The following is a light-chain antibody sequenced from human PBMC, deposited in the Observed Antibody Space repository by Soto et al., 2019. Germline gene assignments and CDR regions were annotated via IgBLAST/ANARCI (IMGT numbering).Light chain of an antibody. CDR1: SSDVGGYNY. CDR2: EVS. Sequence: QSALAQPASVSGSPGQSITISCTGTSSDVGGYNYVSWYQQHPGKAPELMIYEVSNRPSGVSNRFSGSKSGNTASLTISGLEAEDEADYYCSSYTSSSTPSVFGTGTKVTVL. CDR3: SSYTSSSTPSV. J-gene: IGLJ1*01. V-gene: IGLV2-14*01.